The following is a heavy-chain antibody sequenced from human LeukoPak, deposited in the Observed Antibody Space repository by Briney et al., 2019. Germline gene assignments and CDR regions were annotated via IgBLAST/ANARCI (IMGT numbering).Heavy chain of an antibody. CDR3: VKDRTGTYTLDY. J-gene: IGHJ4*02. Sequence: GRSLRLSCAATGFTFSNYAIHWGRQAPGKGLEWVAFISDDGSRQHYADSVKGRFTISRDNSKNTPILQMNSLIAEDTAVYYCVKDRTGTYTLDYWGQGTQVTVSS. D-gene: IGHD3-10*01. CDR2: ISDDGSRQ. CDR1: GFTFSNYA. V-gene: IGHV3-30-3*01.